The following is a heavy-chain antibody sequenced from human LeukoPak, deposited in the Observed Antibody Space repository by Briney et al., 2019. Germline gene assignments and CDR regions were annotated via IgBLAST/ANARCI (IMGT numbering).Heavy chain of an antibody. CDR2: TSASGGST. J-gene: IGHJ6*03. Sequence: PGGSLRLSCAASGFTLSSYAMSWVRQAPGKGLEWVSSTSASGGSTNYAYSVKGRFTISRDNSKNTVYLQMNSLRAEDTAVYYCAKVMKGSERLTMVRGVIIKTAGLFYMEVWGKGTTVTVSS. V-gene: IGHV3-23*01. CDR3: AKVMKGSERLTMVRGVIIKTAGLFYMEV. D-gene: IGHD3-10*01. CDR1: GFTLSSYA.